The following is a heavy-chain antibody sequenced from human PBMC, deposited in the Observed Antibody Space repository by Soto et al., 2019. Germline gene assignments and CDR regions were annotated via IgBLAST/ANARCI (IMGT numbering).Heavy chain of an antibody. CDR3: AREKSGWYLDY. V-gene: IGHV4-31*03. CDR2: ISYSGTT. D-gene: IGHD6-19*01. CDR1: GGSISSGGYS. Sequence: SETLSLTCTVSGGSISSGGYSWSWIRQHPGKGLEWIGYISYSGTTYYNPSLKSRLTISVDMSKNQFSLKLSSVTAADTAVYYCAREKSGWYLDYCGQGTLVTVSS. J-gene: IGHJ4*02.